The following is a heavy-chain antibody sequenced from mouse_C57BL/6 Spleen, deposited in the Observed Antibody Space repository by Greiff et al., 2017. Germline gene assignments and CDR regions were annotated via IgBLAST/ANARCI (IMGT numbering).Heavy chain of an antibody. J-gene: IGHJ2*01. Sequence: QVQLQQPGAELVMPGASVKLSCKASGYTFTSYWMHWVKQRPGQGLEWIGEIDPSDSPTNYNQQFKGKSTLTVDKSSSTAYMQLSSLTSEDSAVYYCARFDGNYHYFDYWGQGTTRTVSS. CDR2: IDPSDSPT. CDR1: GYTFTSYW. D-gene: IGHD2-1*01. CDR3: ARFDGNYHYFDY. V-gene: IGHV1-69*01.